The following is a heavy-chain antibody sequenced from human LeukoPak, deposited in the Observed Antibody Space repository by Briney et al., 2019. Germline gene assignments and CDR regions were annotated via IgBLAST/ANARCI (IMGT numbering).Heavy chain of an antibody. J-gene: IGHJ4*02. CDR3: AREIMITFGGVIPTPY. CDR1: GFTFSSYA. D-gene: IGHD3-16*02. V-gene: IGHV3-30*14. CDR2: ISYDGSNK. Sequence: GGSPRLSCAASGFTFSSYAMHWVRQAPGKGLEWVAVISYDGSNKYYAGSVKGRFTISRGNSKNTLYLQMNSLRAEDTAVYYCAREIMITFGGVIPTPYWGQGTLVTVSS.